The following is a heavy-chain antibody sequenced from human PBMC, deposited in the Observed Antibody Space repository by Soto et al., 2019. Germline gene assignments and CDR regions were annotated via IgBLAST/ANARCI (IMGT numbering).Heavy chain of an antibody. V-gene: IGHV3-30*18. D-gene: IGHD5-12*01. CDR1: GFTFSSYG. CDR2: VSYDGSNK. CDR3: AKPGYSGSQTVHYYYAMDV. Sequence: GGCLRLSCSASGFTFSSYGMHWVRQAPGKGLEWGSVVSYDGSNKYYADSVKGRFTISRDNSKNTLDLQMNSLRAEDTAVYYCAKPGYSGSQTVHYYYAMDVWGHGTTVPVSS. J-gene: IGHJ6*02.